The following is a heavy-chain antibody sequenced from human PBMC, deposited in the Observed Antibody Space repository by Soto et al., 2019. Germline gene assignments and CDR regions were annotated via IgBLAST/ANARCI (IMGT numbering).Heavy chain of an antibody. CDR2: INPNGGGT. CDR3: ARDSSASATSYSFDY. V-gene: IGHV1-46*01. J-gene: IGHJ4*02. CDR1: GYKFINHY. D-gene: IGHD3-10*01. Sequence: ASVKVSCKASGYKFINHYIHWVRQAPGVGPEWMGIINPNGGGTDYAQKFQGRVTMTTDTYASTVHMELSSLRSEDTAVYFCARDSSASATSYSFDYWGQGTLVTVSS.